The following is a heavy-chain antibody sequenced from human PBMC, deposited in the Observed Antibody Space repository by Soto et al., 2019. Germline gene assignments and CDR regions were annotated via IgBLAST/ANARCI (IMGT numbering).Heavy chain of an antibody. CDR2: IYPGDSDT. CDR3: ARHSCSSTSCFYGMDV. J-gene: IGHJ6*02. D-gene: IGHD2-2*01. Sequence: PGESLKISCKGSGYSFTSYWIGWVRQMPGKGLEWMGIIYPGDSDTRYSPSFQGQVTISADKSISTAYLQWSSLKASDTAMYYCARHSCSSTSCFYGMDVWGQGTTVTVSS. CDR1: GYSFTSYW. V-gene: IGHV5-51*01.